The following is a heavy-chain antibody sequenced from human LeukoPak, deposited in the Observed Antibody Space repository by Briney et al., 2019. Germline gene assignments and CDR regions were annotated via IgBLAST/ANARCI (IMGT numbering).Heavy chain of an antibody. Sequence: PSETLPLTCPVTGGSLSLYYWSGLRQPPGKGLEWIGYIHASGITDYNSSLKSRVTISVDTSKNQFSLKLSSVSAADTAVYYCARGRAGVQPFDYWGQGTLVTVSS. CDR1: GGSLSLYY. V-gene: IGHV4-4*09. CDR3: ARGRAGVQPFDY. D-gene: IGHD1-1*01. J-gene: IGHJ4*02. CDR2: IHASGIT.